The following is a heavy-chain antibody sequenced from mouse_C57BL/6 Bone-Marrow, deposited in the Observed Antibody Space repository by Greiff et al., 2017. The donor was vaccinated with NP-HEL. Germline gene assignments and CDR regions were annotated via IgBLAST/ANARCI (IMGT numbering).Heavy chain of an antibody. CDR2: INPSTGGT. J-gene: IGHJ2*01. Sequence: EVQLVESGPELVKPGASVKISCKASGYSFTGYYMNWVKQSPEKSLEWIGEINPSTGGTTYNQKFKAKATLTVDKSSSTAYMQLKSLTSEDSAVYYCARERGGFDYWGQGTTLTVSS. V-gene: IGHV1-42*01. CDR1: GYSFTGYY. CDR3: ARERGGFDY.